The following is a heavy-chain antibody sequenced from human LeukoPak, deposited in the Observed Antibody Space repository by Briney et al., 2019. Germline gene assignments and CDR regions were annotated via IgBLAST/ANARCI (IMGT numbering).Heavy chain of an antibody. Sequence: SETLSLTCTVSGGSISSGSYYWSWIRQPPGKGLEWIGEINHSGSTNYNPSLKSRVTISVDTSKNQFSLKLSSVTAADTAVYYCASLGHYYDILTGYTPDYWGQGTLVTVSS. CDR3: ASLGHYYDILTGYTPDY. J-gene: IGHJ4*02. CDR2: INHSGST. D-gene: IGHD3-9*01. V-gene: IGHV4-39*07. CDR1: GGSISSGSYY.